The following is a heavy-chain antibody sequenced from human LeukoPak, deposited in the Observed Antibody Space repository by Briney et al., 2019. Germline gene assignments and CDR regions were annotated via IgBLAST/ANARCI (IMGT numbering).Heavy chain of an antibody. CDR2: IYYSGST. D-gene: IGHD6-6*01. V-gene: IGHV4-59*01. Sequence: ETLSLTGADSRGSIGSNYWRWMQQSQGKGLEWIGYIYYSGSTNYNPSLKSRVTISVDTSKNQFSLKLSSVTAADTAVYYCARDAPGLDDAFDIWGQGTMVTVSS. CDR1: RGSIGSNY. CDR3: ARDAPGLDDAFDI. J-gene: IGHJ3*02.